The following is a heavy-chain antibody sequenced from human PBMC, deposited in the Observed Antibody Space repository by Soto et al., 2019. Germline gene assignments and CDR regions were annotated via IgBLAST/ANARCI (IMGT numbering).Heavy chain of an antibody. Sequence: ASVKVSCKASGFNFISSAVQWVRQARGQRPEWIGWIVVGTGNTNYAQKFQERVAITRDMSTSTAYMELRSLSSEDTALYYCAADYSGRYFNVLDFWGQGTLVTVSS. CDR2: IVVGTGNT. J-gene: IGHJ4*02. CDR1: GFNFISSA. D-gene: IGHD1-26*01. CDR3: AADYSGRYFNVLDF. V-gene: IGHV1-58*01.